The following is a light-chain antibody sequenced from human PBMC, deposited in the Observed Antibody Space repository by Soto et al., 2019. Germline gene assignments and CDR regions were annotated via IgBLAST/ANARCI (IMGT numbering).Light chain of an antibody. V-gene: IGKV3-11*01. CDR1: QSVSSY. CDR3: QQRSNLAGT. CDR2: DAS. J-gene: IGKJ1*01. Sequence: EIVLTQSPATLPLSPGERATLPCRASQSVSSYLAWYQQKPGQAPRLLIYDASNRATGIPARFSGSGSGTDFTLTISSLEPEDFAVYYCQQRSNLAGTFGQGTKVDIK.